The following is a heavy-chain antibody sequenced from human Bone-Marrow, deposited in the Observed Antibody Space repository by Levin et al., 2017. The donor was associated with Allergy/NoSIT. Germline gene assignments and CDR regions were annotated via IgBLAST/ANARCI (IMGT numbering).Heavy chain of an antibody. V-gene: IGHV4-30-4*01. CDR2: IYYSGST. CDR3: ARDTAFYDFWSGYPNWNFDL. Sequence: SETLSLTCTVSGGSFSSGHYYWNWIRQPPGKGLEWIGNIYYSGSTYYNPSLKSRVAVSLDTSKNQLSLKLTSVTAADTAVYYCARDTAFYDFWSGYPNWNFDLWGGGALVTVSS. CDR1: GGSFSSGHYY. D-gene: IGHD3-3*01. J-gene: IGHJ2*01.